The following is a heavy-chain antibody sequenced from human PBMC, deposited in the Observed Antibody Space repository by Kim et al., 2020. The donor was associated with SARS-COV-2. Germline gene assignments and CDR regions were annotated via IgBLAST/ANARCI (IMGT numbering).Heavy chain of an antibody. V-gene: IGHV4-61*02. CDR1: GGSISSGSYY. CDR2: IYTSGST. CDR3: ARDGASIVGATTSYYFDY. D-gene: IGHD1-26*01. J-gene: IGHJ4*02. Sequence: SETLSLTCTVSGGSISSGSYYWSWIRQPAGKGLEWIGRIYTSGSTNYNPSLKSRVTISVDTSKNQFSLKLSSVTAADTAVYYCARDGASIVGATTSYYFDYWGQGTLVTVSS.